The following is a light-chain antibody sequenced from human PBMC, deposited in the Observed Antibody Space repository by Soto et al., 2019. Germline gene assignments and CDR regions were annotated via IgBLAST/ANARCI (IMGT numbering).Light chain of an antibody. CDR2: GAS. CDR1: QTVRDGY. V-gene: IGKV3-20*01. Sequence: DIVLTQSPGTLSLSPGERATLSCRASQTVRDGYLAWYQQKPVQAPRLFIYGASARATGIPDRFSGSGSGTDFTLTISGLEPEDFAVYYCQQYGVSMFTFGQGAKLEIK. J-gene: IGKJ2*01. CDR3: QQYGVSMFT.